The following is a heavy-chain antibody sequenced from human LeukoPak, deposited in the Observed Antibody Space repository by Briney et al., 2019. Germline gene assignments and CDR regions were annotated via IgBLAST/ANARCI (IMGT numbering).Heavy chain of an antibody. Sequence: PGESLKISCKVSGFSFTNYWIGWVRQMPGKGLEWMGLIHPGDSDTTYSPSFQGQVTISADRSITTAYLQWSSLKASDTAMYHCARRYSGHDAFDIWGQGTMVTVSS. CDR3: ARRYSGHDAFDI. J-gene: IGHJ3*02. V-gene: IGHV5-51*01. D-gene: IGHD3-16*02. CDR1: GFSFTNYW. CDR2: IHPGDSDT.